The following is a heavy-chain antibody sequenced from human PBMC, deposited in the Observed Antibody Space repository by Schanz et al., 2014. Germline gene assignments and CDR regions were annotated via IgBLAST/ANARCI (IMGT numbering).Heavy chain of an antibody. CDR1: GFTFSKYG. J-gene: IGHJ5*02. D-gene: IGHD6-25*01. Sequence: QVQLVESGGGVVQPGRSLRLSCAASGFTFSKYGVHWVRQAPGKGREWVALISYDGSSKNHADSVQGRFTISRDNSRKTLYLQMNSLRADDTAVYYCARGQRRTIGRPFGPWGQGTLVTVSS. V-gene: IGHV3-33*01. CDR3: ARGQRRTIGRPFGP. CDR2: ISYDGSSK.